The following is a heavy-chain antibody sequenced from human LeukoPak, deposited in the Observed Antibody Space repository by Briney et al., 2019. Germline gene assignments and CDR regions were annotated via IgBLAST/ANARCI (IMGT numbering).Heavy chain of an antibody. Sequence: SETLSLTCRVYDESFRGYYWSWIRQPPGKGLEWIGEINQSGSTNYSPSLKSRLTISLDTSKNHFSLNMTSVTAADTAVYYCARNPWGYYYYMDVWGKGTTVTVSS. J-gene: IGHJ6*03. CDR2: INQSGST. D-gene: IGHD3-16*01. CDR3: ARNPWGYYYYMDV. V-gene: IGHV4-34*01. CDR1: DESFRGYY.